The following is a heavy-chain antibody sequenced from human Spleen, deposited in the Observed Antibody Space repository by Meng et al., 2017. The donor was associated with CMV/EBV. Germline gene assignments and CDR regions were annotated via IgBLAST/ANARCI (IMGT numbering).Heavy chain of an antibody. D-gene: IGHD3-3*01. Sequence: GGSLRLSCAASGFTFSSYAMSWVRQAPGKGLEWVSVIYSGGSSPYYADSVKGRFTISRDNSKNTLYLQMNSLRAEDTAVYYCAKRSCFWSGAFDYWGQGNLVTVSS. CDR1: GFTFSSYA. V-gene: IGHV3-23*03. J-gene: IGHJ4*02. CDR3: AKRSCFWSGAFDY. CDR2: IYSGGSSP.